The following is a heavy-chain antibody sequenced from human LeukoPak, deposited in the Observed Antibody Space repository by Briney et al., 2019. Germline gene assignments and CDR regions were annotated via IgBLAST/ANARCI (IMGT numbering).Heavy chain of an antibody. D-gene: IGHD4-17*01. J-gene: IGHJ6*02. CDR3: AGDYGEYYYGMDV. CDR1: GFTFNSYG. V-gene: IGHV3-33*01. Sequence: GRSLRLSCAASGFTFNSYGMHWLRQAPGKGLEWGAVIWYDGSNEYYADSVKGRFTIARDNSKNTLYLQMNSLRAEDTAVYYCAGDYGEYYYGMDVWGQGTKVTVSS. CDR2: IWYDGSNE.